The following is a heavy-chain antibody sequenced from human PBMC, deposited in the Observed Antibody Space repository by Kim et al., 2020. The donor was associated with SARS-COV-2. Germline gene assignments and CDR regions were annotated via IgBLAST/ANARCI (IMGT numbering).Heavy chain of an antibody. CDR1: GYSFTSYW. Sequence: GESLKISCKGSGYSFTSYWISWVRQMPGKGLEWMGRIDPSDSYTNYSPSFQGHVTISADKSISTAYLQWSSLKASDTAMYYCARRGAAAGTWYYYYGMDVWGQGTTVTVSS. CDR2: IDPSDSYT. D-gene: IGHD6-13*01. J-gene: IGHJ6*02. V-gene: IGHV5-10-1*01. CDR3: ARRGAAAGTWYYYYGMDV.